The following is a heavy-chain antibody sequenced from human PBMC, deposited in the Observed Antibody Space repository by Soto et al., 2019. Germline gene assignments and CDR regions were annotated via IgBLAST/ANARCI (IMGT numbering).Heavy chain of an antibody. Sequence: GESLRLSCAASGFTFSSYSMNSVRQAPGKGLEWVSYISSSSSTIYYADSVKGRFTISRGNAKNSLYLQMNSLRAEDTAVYYCARERSSTSCYRFCGTDVWGQGTTVTVSS. J-gene: IGHJ6*02. V-gene: IGHV3-48*01. CDR1: GFTFSSYS. CDR3: ARERSSTSCYRFCGTDV. D-gene: IGHD2-2*02. CDR2: ISSSSSTI.